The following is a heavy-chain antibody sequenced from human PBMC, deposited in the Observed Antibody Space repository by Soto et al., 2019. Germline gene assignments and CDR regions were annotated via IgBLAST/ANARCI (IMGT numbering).Heavy chain of an antibody. D-gene: IGHD6-13*01. CDR2: ISYDGSYK. J-gene: IGHJ4*02. CDR1: GFTFSNYG. V-gene: IGHV3-30*18. CDR3: AKENRLYSSSPDVDY. Sequence: QVQLVESGGGVVQPGRSLRLSCAASGFTFSNYGMHWVRQAPGKGLEWVAVISYDGSYKYCADSVKGRFTISRDNSKNTLYLQMNSLRAEDTAVYYCAKENRLYSSSPDVDYWGQGTLGTVSS.